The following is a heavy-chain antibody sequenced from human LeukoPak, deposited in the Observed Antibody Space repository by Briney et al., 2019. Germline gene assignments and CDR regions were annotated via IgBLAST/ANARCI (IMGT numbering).Heavy chain of an antibody. CDR1: GGSISSSSYY. V-gene: IGHV4-39*07. J-gene: IGHJ5*02. D-gene: IGHD4-17*01. CDR3: ARDDYGEKGFDP. Sequence: SETLSLTCTVSGGSISSSSYYWGWIRQPPGKGLEWIGSIYYSGSTYYNPSLKSRVTISVDTSKNQFSMKLSSVTAADTAVYYCARDDYGEKGFDPWGQGTLVTVSS. CDR2: IYYSGST.